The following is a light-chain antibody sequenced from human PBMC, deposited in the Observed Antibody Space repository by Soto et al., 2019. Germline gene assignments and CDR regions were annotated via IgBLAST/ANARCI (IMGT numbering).Light chain of an antibody. J-gene: IGLJ2*01. CDR3: SSYTDTGTHVV. V-gene: IGLV2-14*01. CDR1: SSDVGGYNY. Sequence: QSALPQPASVSGSPGQSITISCTGASSDVGGYNYVSWYQQRPGKAPKLMIYEVRNRPSGVSNRFSGSKSGTTASLTISGLQAEDEGDYYCSSYTDTGTHVVFGGGTKLTVL. CDR2: EVR.